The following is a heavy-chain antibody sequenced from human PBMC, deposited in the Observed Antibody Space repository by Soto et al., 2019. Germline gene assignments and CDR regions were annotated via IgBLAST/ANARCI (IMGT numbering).Heavy chain of an antibody. CDR3: AKAHRSNAVTHYKGVAYYYYCGMDV. J-gene: IGHJ6*02. V-gene: IGHV3-30*18. CDR1: GFTFSSYG. Sequence: QVQLVESGGGVVQPGRSLRLSCAASGFTFSSYGMHWVRQAPGKGLEWVAVISYDGSNKYYADSVKGRFTISRDNSKNTLDLQMNSLRAEDASVYYCAKAHRSNAVTHYKGVAYYYYCGMDVWGQGTTVTVSS. CDR2: ISYDGSNK. D-gene: IGHD4-4*01.